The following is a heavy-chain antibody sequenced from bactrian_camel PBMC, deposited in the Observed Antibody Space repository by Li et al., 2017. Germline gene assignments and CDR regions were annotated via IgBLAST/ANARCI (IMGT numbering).Heavy chain of an antibody. J-gene: IGHJ4*01. CDR2: QPTAEDA. Sequence: HVQLVESGGGSVQAGGSLRLSCAASDYFLSSKCLGGFRQTPGKEREPIAAQPTAEDAWYHIAVRGRFTISLDNARNTYYLQMTSLRPEDSGMYSCMACDRANWYRGRTWGQGTQVTVS. D-gene: IGHD7*01. CDR1: DYFLSSKC. CDR3: MACDRANWYRGRT. V-gene: IGHV3S53*01.